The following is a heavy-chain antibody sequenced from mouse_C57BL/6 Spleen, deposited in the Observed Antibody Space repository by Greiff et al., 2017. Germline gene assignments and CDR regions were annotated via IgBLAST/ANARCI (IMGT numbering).Heavy chain of an antibody. CDR3: ARSHYGSSWDYFDY. Sequence: EVMLVESGGGLVKPGGSLKLSCAASGFTFSDYGMHWVRQAPEKGLEWVAYISSGSSTIYYADTVKGRFTISRDNAKNTLFLQMTSLRSEDTAMYYCARSHYGSSWDYFDYWGQGTTLTVSS. V-gene: IGHV5-17*01. D-gene: IGHD1-1*01. J-gene: IGHJ2*01. CDR1: GFTFSDYG. CDR2: ISSGSSTI.